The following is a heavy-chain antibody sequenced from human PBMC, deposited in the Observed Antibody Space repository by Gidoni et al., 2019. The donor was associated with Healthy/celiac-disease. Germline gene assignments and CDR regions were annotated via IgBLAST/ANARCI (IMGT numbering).Heavy chain of an antibody. V-gene: IGHV3-48*04. J-gene: IGHJ4*02. Sequence: EVQLVESGGGLVQPGGSLRLSCAASGFTFSSYSMNWVRQAPGKGLEWVSYISSSSSTIYYADSVKGRFTISRDNAKNSLYLQMNSLRAEDTAVYYCARGGLTYYYDSSGYYVDYWGQGTLVTVSS. CDR3: ARGGLTYYYDSSGYYVDY. D-gene: IGHD3-22*01. CDR1: GFTFSSYS. CDR2: ISSSSSTI.